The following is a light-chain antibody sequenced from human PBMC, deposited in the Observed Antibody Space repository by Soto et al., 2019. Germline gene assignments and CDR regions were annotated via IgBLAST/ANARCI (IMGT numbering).Light chain of an antibody. CDR1: QSVSSTY. CDR3: QQYGSSPRT. J-gene: IGKJ5*01. V-gene: IGKV3-20*01. Sequence: NGLNQSPCTLSLYPGERATLSCRAIQSVSSTYLAWYQQKPGQAPRLLIYGASSRATGIPDRFSGSGSGTDFTLTISRLEPEDFAVYFCQQYGSSPRTFGQGARLEIK. CDR2: GAS.